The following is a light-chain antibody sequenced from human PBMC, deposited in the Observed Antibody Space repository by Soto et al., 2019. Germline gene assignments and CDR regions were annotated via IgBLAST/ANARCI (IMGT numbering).Light chain of an antibody. CDR3: QQYGSSYTWT. CDR2: DAS. CDR1: QSVSSY. V-gene: IGKV3-11*01. Sequence: EIVLTQGPATLSLSPGERATLSCSASQSVSSYLAWYQQKPGQAPRLLIYDASNRATGIPARFSGSGSGTDFTLTISSLEPEDFAVYYCQQYGSSYTWTFGPGTKVEIK. J-gene: IGKJ1*01.